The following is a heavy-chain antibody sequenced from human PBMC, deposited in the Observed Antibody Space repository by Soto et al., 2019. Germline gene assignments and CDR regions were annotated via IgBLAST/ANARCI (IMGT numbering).Heavy chain of an antibody. CDR3: ARVAYSTGWILDD. Sequence: SLRLSCAASGFTFSSYSMSWVRQAPGKGLEWVANIKQDGSEKYYVASVKGRFTLSRDNAKNSLQLQMNSLRAEDTAIYFCARVAYSTGWILDDWGQGTPVTVSS. CDR1: GFTFSSYS. CDR2: IKQDGSEK. J-gene: IGHJ4*01. V-gene: IGHV3-7*01. D-gene: IGHD6-19*01.